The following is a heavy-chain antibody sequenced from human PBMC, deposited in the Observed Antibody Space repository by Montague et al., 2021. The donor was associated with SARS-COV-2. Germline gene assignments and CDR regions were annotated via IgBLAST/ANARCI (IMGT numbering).Heavy chain of an antibody. Sequence: SETLSLTCTVSGASISGSDWGWIRQSPGKGLEWIGYFYSVGSTDYNPSLKSRVTISRDTSKNLFSLKVRSVTAADTAVYYCARETMTGDAFDIWGQGTMVTVSS. CDR1: GASISGSD. D-gene: IGHD1-14*01. CDR2: FYSVGST. J-gene: IGHJ3*02. CDR3: ARETMTGDAFDI. V-gene: IGHV4-59*01.